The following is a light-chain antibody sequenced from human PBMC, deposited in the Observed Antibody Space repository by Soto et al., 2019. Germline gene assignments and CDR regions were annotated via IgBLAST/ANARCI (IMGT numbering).Light chain of an antibody. CDR2: EDN. V-gene: IGLV6-57*03. J-gene: IGLJ3*02. Sequence: LTQPASVSESPGKTVIISCTRSSGSIASNYVQWYQQRPDSAPTTLIYEDNQRPSGVPDRFSGSIDSSSNSASLTISGLKTEDEADYYCQSYDTSDHWVFGGGTKLTVL. CDR3: QSYDTSDHWV. CDR1: SGSIASNY.